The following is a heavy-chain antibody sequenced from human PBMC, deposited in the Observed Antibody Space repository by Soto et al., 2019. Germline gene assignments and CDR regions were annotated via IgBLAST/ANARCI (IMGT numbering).Heavy chain of an antibody. CDR3: ARLSIAAAGTPLGFDP. CDR2: IHHSGRA. CDR1: ADSVNTGVYY. V-gene: IGHV4-61*08. D-gene: IGHD6-13*01. Sequence: QVKLQESGPGLVKPSETLTLTCTVSADSVNTGVYYWSWVRQSPGRGLEWLGDIHHSGRAHSHPSLRSRVTISVDTSKDKFSLRLTSVAAADTAVYYCARLSIAAAGTPLGFDPWGPGTLVTVSS. J-gene: IGHJ5*02.